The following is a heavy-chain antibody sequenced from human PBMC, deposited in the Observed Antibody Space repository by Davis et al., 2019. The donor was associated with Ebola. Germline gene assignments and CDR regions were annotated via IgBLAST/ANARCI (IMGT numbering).Heavy chain of an antibody. V-gene: IGHV4-59*12. J-gene: IGHJ3*02. D-gene: IGHD6-13*01. CDR2: IYYSGST. CDR1: GGSISSYY. CDR3: AREYDSSSWVLLGGQDAFDI. Sequence: PSETLSLTCTVSGGSISSYYWSWIRQPPGKGLEWIGYIYYSGSTYYNPSLKSRVTISVDTSKNQFSLKLSSVTAADTAVYYCAREYDSSSWVLLGGQDAFDIWGQGTMVTVSS.